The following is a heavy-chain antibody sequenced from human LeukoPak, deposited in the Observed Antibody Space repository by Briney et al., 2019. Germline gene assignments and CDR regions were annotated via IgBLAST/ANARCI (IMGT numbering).Heavy chain of an antibody. CDR1: GGSVSSGSYY. D-gene: IGHD6-13*01. V-gene: IGHV4-61*01. Sequence: SETLSLTCTVSGGSVSSGSYYWSWIRQPPGKGLEWIGYIYYSGSTNYNPSLKSRVTISVDTSKNQFSLKLLSVTAADTAVYYCAREMQQLYHFDSWGRGTLVTVSS. CDR2: IYYSGST. CDR3: AREMQQLYHFDS. J-gene: IGHJ4*02.